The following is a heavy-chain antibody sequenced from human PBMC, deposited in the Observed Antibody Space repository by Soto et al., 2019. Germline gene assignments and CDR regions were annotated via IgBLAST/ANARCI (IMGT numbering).Heavy chain of an antibody. V-gene: IGHV3-23*01. CDR1: GFTFSSYA. Sequence: EVQLLESGGGLVQPGGSLRLSCAASGFTFSSYAMSWVRQAPGKGLEWVSAISGSGGSTYYADSVKGRFTISRDNSKNTLYLQMNSLRAEDKAVYYCAKDLECYSDGPGYYFDYWGQGTLVTVSS. CDR2: ISGSGGST. D-gene: IGHD3-22*01. CDR3: AKDLECYSDGPGYYFDY. J-gene: IGHJ4*02.